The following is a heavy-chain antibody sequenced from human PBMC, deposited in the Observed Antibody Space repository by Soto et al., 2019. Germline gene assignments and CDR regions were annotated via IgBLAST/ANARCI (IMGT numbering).Heavy chain of an antibody. Sequence: SETLSLTCTVSGGSISSYYWSWIRQPPGKGLEWIGYIYYSGSTNYNPSLKSRVTISVDTSKNQFSLKLSSVTAADTAVYYCASYGSGSYYFDYWGQGTLVTVPQ. CDR2: IYYSGST. D-gene: IGHD3-10*01. CDR3: ASYGSGSYYFDY. V-gene: IGHV4-59*01. J-gene: IGHJ4*02. CDR1: GGSISSYY.